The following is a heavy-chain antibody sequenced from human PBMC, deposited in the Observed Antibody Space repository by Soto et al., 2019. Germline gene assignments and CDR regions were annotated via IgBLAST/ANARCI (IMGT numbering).Heavy chain of an antibody. J-gene: IGHJ5*02. D-gene: IGHD3-3*01. V-gene: IGHV1-69*01. CDR2: IITLFGTA. Sequence: QVQLVQSGAEVKKPGSSVKVSCKASGGTFSSYAISWVRQAPGQGLEWMGGIITLFGTANYAQKFQGRVTITADESTSTAYMELSSLRSEDTAVYYCARDQGSGGGDFTIFWPWGQGTLVTVSS. CDR3: ARDQGSGGGDFTIFWP. CDR1: GGTFSSYA.